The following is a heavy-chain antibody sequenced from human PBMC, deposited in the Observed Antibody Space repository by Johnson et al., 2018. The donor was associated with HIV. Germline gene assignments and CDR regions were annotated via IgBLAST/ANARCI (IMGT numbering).Heavy chain of an antibody. CDR2: IYSGGST. Sequence: QVQLVESGGGVVQPGRSLRLSCAASGFTFSTYGMHWVRQAPGKGLEWVSVIYSGGSTYYAASVKGRFTISRDNSKNTLYFQMNSLRAEDTAVYYCARGVDGAFDIWGQGTMVTVSS. J-gene: IGHJ3*02. V-gene: IGHV3-NL1*01. CDR3: ARGVDGAFDI. CDR1: GFTFSTYG. D-gene: IGHD3-10*01.